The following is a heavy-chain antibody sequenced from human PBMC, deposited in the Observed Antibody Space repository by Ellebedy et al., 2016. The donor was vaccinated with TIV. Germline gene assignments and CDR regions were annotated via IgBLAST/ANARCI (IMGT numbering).Heavy chain of an antibody. J-gene: IGHJ4*02. CDR1: GFTFSTYA. D-gene: IGHD4-17*01. CDR2: IGGRGGRA. CDR3: AKFPSVTTPGVDF. V-gene: IGHV3-23*01. Sequence: PGGSLRLSCAASGFTFSTYALTWVRQAPGRGLEWVSAIGGRGGRANYADSVWGRVTISRDNSKSTLFLYMNNLRAEDTAVYYCAKFPSVTTPGVDFWGQGTLVTVSS.